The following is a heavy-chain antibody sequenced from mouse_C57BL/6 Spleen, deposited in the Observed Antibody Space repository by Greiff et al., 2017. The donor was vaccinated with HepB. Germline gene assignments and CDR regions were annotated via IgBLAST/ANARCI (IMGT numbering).Heavy chain of an antibody. CDR2: IWSGGST. J-gene: IGHJ4*01. V-gene: IGHV2-2*01. CDR1: GFSLTSYG. Sequence: QVQLQQSGPGLVQPSQSLSITCTVSGFSLTSYGVHWVRQSPGKGLEWLGVIWSGGSTDYNAAFISRLSISKDNSKSQVFFKMNSLQADDTAIYYCARKNYGSSYAYAMDYWGQGTSVTVSS. CDR3: ARKNYGSSYAYAMDY. D-gene: IGHD1-1*01.